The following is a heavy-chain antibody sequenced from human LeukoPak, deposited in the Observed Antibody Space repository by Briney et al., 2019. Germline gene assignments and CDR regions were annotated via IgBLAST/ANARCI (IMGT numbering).Heavy chain of an antibody. CDR2: ISYDGSNE. CDR3: TRIVRYDSYQREYWFDP. CDR1: GFTFSSYA. D-gene: IGHD1-1*01. V-gene: IGHV3-30-3*01. J-gene: IGHJ5*02. Sequence: GRSLRLSCAGSGFTFSSYAIHWVRQAPGKGLEWVAVISYDGSNEKYADSVKGRFTISRDNSKNTLYLQMNSLRAEDTAVYYCTRIVRYDSYQREYWFDPWGQGTLVTVSS.